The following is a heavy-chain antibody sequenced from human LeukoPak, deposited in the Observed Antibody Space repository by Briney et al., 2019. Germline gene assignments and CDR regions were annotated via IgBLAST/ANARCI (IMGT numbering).Heavy chain of an antibody. V-gene: IGHV3-53*04. CDR2: IYSGGST. CDR3: ARSSGYDSSYGMDV. D-gene: IGHD5-12*01. Sequence: GGSLRLSCAASGFTVSSNYMSWVRQAPGKGLEWVSVIYSGGSTYYADSVKGRFTISRHNSKNTLYLQMNSLRAEDTAVYCCARSSGYDSSYGMDVWGQGTTVTVSS. J-gene: IGHJ6*02. CDR1: GFTVSSNY.